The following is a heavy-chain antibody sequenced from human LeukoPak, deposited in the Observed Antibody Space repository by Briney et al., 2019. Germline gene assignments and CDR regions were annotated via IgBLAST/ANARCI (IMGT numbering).Heavy chain of an antibody. J-gene: IGHJ6*03. CDR2: IYYSGST. CDR3: ARARGTVTHYYMDV. Sequence: PSETLSLTCTVSGGSISSGGYYWSWIRQHPGKGLEWIGYIYYSGSTYYNPSLKSRVTISVDTSKNQFSLKLSSVTAADTAVYYCARARGTVTHYYMDVWGKGTTVTVSS. CDR1: GGSISSGGYY. D-gene: IGHD4-11*01. V-gene: IGHV4-31*03.